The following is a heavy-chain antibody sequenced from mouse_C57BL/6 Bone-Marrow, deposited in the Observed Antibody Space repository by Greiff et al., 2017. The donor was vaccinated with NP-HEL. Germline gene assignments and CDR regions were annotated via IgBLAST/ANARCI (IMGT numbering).Heavy chain of an antibody. CDR2: IRSKSNNYAT. J-gene: IGHJ2*01. CDR1: GFSFNTYA. Sequence: EVMLVESGGGLVQPKGSLKLSCAASGFSFNTYAMNWVRQAPGKGLEWVARIRSKSNNYATYYAVSVKDRFTITRDDSRSMLYLQMNNLKTEDTAMYYCMRHGHYFDYWGQGTTLTVSS. CDR3: MRHGHYFDY. V-gene: IGHV10-1*01.